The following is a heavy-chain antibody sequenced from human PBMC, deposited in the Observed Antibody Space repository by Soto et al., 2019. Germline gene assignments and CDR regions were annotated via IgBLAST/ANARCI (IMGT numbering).Heavy chain of an antibody. V-gene: IGHV4-59*08. D-gene: IGHD3-3*01. CDR2: IYYSGST. CDR1: GGSISSYY. CDR3: AIHVGTIFGVVKRHDAFDI. Sequence: PSETLSLTCTVSGGSISSYYWSWIRQPPGKGLEWIGYIYYSGSTNYNPSLKSRVTISVDTSKNQFSLKLSSVTAADTAVYYCAIHVGTIFGVVKRHDAFDIWGQGTMVTVSS. J-gene: IGHJ3*02.